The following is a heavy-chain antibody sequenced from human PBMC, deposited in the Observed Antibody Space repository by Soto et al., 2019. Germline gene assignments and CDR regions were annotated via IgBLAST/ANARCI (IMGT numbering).Heavy chain of an antibody. Sequence: GGSLRLSCAASGFTFSDYWMSWVRQAPGKGPEWVANIKFDGSVKQYVDSVRGRFTISRDNSRNSLFLQMNSLRAEDTAVYYCAKIGWAPVVADWEFDHWGQGTLVTVSS. J-gene: IGHJ4*02. CDR1: GFTFSDYW. CDR2: IKFDGSVK. D-gene: IGHD2-15*01. CDR3: AKIGWAPVVADWEFDH. V-gene: IGHV3-7*03.